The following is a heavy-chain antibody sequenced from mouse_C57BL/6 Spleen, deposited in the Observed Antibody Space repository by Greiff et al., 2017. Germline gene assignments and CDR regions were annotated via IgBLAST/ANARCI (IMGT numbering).Heavy chain of an antibody. CDR3: ARSDSSGYRAMDY. V-gene: IGHV7-3*01. D-gene: IGHD3-2*02. Sequence: EVQLVESGGGLVQPGGSLSLSCAASGFTFTDYYMSWVRQPPGKALEWLGFIRNKANGYTTEYSASVKGRFTISRDNYQSILYLQMNALRAEDSATYYCARSDSSGYRAMDYWGQGTSVTVSS. CDR2: IRNKANGYTT. J-gene: IGHJ4*01. CDR1: GFTFTDYY.